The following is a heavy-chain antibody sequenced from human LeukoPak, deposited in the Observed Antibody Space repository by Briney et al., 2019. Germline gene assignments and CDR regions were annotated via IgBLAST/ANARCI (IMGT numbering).Heavy chain of an antibody. CDR3: ARDPEGWFGERMMIGGQFDL. Sequence: GASVKVSCKASGYTFVRYGITWVRQAPGQGLEWMGWISTYNGNTNYAQKLQGRVTMTRDTSTTTVYMELRSLRFDDTAVYYCARDPEGWFGERMMIGGQFDLWGRGTLVTVSS. D-gene: IGHD3-10*01. CDR1: GYTFVRYG. J-gene: IGHJ2*01. V-gene: IGHV1-18*01. CDR2: ISTYNGNT.